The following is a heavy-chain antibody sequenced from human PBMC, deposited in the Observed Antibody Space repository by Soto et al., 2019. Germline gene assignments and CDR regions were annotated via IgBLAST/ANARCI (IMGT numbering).Heavy chain of an antibody. D-gene: IGHD2-15*01. CDR2: IFYSGST. Sequence: PSETLSLTCTVSGDSISSSNYFWGWIRQPPGKGLEWIGTIFYSGSTYYNPSLKSRVTISVDTSKNQFSLRLISVTAADTALYYCARHTPAISISDHWGQGTLVTVSS. CDR3: ARHTPAISISDH. CDR1: GDSISSSNYF. J-gene: IGHJ4*02. V-gene: IGHV4-39*01.